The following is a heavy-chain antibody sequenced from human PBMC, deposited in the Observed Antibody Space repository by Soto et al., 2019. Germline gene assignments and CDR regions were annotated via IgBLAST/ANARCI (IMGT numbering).Heavy chain of an antibody. V-gene: IGHV1-8*01. CDR3: AQPGARYCGGDCYSSH. CDR1: GYMFSNYD. J-gene: IGHJ4*02. CDR2: MNPDSDKT. D-gene: IGHD2-21*02. Sequence: QVKLVQSGAEVKKPGASVKVSCKASGYMFSNYDIIWVRQATGQGREWMGWMNPDSDKTDYAQKFQGRVTMTGNTSISTAYMELTALTYEDTAIYYCAQPGARYCGGDCYSSHWGQGTLVTVSS.